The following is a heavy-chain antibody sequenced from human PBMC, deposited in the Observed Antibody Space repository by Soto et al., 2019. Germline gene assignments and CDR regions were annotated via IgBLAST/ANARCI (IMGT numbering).Heavy chain of an antibody. CDR2: IYYSGST. D-gene: IGHD7-27*01. CDR1: GGSISPYC. V-gene: IGHV4-59*08. J-gene: IGHJ4*02. CDR3: ARRGDWGSDEFDY. Sequence: SETLSLTCTVSGGSISPYCWSWIRQPPGKGLEWIGYIYYSGSTSYNPSLKSRVTIAVDTSKNQFSLNLSSMTATDTAVYYCARRGDWGSDEFDYWGQGTLVTVSS.